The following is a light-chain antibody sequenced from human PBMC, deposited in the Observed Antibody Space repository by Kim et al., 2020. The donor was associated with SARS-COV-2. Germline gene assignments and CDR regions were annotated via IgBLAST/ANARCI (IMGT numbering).Light chain of an antibody. CDR2: KAS. CDR1: QTITTS. CDR3: QQYDSSPIT. J-gene: IGKJ5*01. Sequence: ASVGDKVTMTCRASQTITTSLAWYQQEPGKAPNFLIYKASNLERGVPGRFSGSGSGTEFTLTITSLQPDDFATYYCQQYDSSPITFGQGTRLEIK. V-gene: IGKV1-5*03.